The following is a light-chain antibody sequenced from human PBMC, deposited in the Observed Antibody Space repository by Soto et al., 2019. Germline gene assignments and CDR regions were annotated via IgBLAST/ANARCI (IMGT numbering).Light chain of an antibody. J-gene: IGLJ1*01. CDR2: EVS. CDR1: SSDVGGYNY. V-gene: IGLV2-8*01. CDR3: QSYDSTLSARYV. Sequence: QSALTQPPSASGSPGQSVTLSCTGTSSDVGGYNYVSWYQQHPGKAPKLMIYEVSRRPSGVPDRFSGSKSGNTASLTVSGLQAEDEADYYCQSYDSTLSARYVFGTGTKLTVL.